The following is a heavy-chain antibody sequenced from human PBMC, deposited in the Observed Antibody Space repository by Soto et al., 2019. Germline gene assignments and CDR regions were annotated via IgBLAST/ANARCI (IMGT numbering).Heavy chain of an antibody. V-gene: IGHV4-39*01. CDR3: ASPNGNYHGFWTGFHSFDF. CDR1: GGSISSSSYY. D-gene: IGHD3-3*01. Sequence: SETLSLTCTVSGGSISSSSYYWGWIRQPPGKGLEWIGSIYYSGSTYYNPSLKSRVTISVDTSKNQFSLTLSSVTAADTAVYYCASPNGNYHGFWTGFHSFDFWGQGILVTVSS. CDR2: IYYSGST. J-gene: IGHJ4*02.